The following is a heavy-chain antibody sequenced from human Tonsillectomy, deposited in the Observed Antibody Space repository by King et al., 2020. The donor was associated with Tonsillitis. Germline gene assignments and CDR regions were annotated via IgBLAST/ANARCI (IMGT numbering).Heavy chain of an antibody. Sequence: QLQESGPGLVKPSETLSLTCTVSGGSISSYYWSWIRQPPGKGLEWIGYIYYSWSTNYNPSLKSRVTISVDTSKNQFSLKLSSVTAADPAAYYCASPRWALLVGSSWFDPWGQGTLVTVSS. CDR2: IYYSWST. D-gene: IGHD1-26*01. CDR3: ASPRWALLVGSSWFDP. CDR1: GGSISSYY. J-gene: IGHJ5*02. V-gene: IGHV4-59*08.